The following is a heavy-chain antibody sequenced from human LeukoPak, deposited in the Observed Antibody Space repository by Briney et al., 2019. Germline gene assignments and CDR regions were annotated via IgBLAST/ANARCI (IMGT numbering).Heavy chain of an antibody. CDR3: ARSGTYYYYYYMDV. J-gene: IGHJ6*03. V-gene: IGHV4-59*08. Sequence: PSETLSLTCTVSGGSISSYYWSWIRQPPGKGLEWIGYIYYSGSTNYNPSLKSRVTISVDTSKNQFSLKLSSVTAADTAVYYCARSGTYYYYYYMDVWGKGTTVTVSS. CDR1: GGSISSYY. D-gene: IGHD1-1*01. CDR2: IYYSGST.